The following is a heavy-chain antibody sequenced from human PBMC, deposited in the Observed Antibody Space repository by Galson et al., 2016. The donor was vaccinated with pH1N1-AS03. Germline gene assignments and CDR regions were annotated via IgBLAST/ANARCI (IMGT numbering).Heavy chain of an antibody. Sequence: CAISGDSVSSDRSAWNWIRQSPSRGLEWLGRTYYRSKWYYDYAVSEESRMTIRPDTAKNQVSLQLNSVTPEDTAVYYCARGGRGTTVSLLQHWGLGTLGTVSS. CDR1: GDSVSSDRSA. V-gene: IGHV6-1*01. D-gene: IGHD1/OR15-1a*01. CDR3: ARGGRGTTVSLLQH. J-gene: IGHJ1*01. CDR2: TYYRSKWYY.